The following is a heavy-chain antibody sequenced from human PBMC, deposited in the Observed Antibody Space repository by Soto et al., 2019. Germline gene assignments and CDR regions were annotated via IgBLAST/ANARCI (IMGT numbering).Heavy chain of an antibody. CDR2: ISSSSSYI. V-gene: IGHV3-21*01. CDR3: ARVGSAAVAGIDY. J-gene: IGHJ4*02. Sequence: GSLRLSCAASGFTFSSYSMNWVRQAPGKGLEWVSSISSSSSYIYYADSVKGRFTISRDNAKNSLYLQMNSLRAEDTAVYYCARVGSAAVAGIDYWGQGTLVTVSS. D-gene: IGHD6-19*01. CDR1: GFTFSSYS.